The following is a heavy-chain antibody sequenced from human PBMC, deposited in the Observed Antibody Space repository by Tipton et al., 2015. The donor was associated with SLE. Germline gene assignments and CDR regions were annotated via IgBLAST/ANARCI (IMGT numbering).Heavy chain of an antibody. D-gene: IGHD6-19*01. J-gene: IGHJ4*02. Sequence: TLSLTCTVSGFSISSQYYWGWLRQSAGKGLEWIGSISYTGSTFYSPSLKSRVTISLDSSKKQFSLKLSSVTAADTAVYYCARSEYSSGLIDYWGQGTLVTVSS. V-gene: IGHV4-38-2*02. CDR2: ISYTGST. CDR1: GFSISSQYY. CDR3: ARSEYSSGLIDY.